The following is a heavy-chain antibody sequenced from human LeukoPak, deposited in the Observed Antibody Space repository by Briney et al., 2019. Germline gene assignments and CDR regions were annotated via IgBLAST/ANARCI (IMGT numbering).Heavy chain of an antibody. D-gene: IGHD4-17*01. CDR1: GYSFTSYW. V-gene: IGHV5-51*01. J-gene: IGHJ4*02. CDR2: IYPGDSDT. CDR3: ARHLPTVTTPGVDFDY. Sequence: GESLKISCKGSGYSFTSYWIGWVRQMPWKGLEWMGIIYPGDSDTRYSPSFQGQVTISADKSISTAYLQWSSLKASDTAMYYCARHLPTVTTPGVDFDYWGQGTLVTVSS.